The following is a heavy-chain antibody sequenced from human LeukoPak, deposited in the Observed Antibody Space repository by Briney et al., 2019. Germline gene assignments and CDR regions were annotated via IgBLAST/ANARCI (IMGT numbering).Heavy chain of an antibody. Sequence: GAPVKVSCKASGGTFSSYAISWVRQAPGQGLEWMGGIIPIFGTANYAQKFQGRVTITADESTSTAYMELSSLRSEDTAVYYCARDRNGVYYYYGMDVWGQGTTVTVSS. J-gene: IGHJ6*02. D-gene: IGHD1-1*01. CDR2: IIPIFGTA. CDR3: ARDRNGVYYYYGMDV. CDR1: GGTFSSYA. V-gene: IGHV1-69*13.